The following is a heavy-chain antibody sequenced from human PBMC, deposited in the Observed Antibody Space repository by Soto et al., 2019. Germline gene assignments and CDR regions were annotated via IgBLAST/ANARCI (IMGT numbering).Heavy chain of an antibody. J-gene: IGHJ5*02. CDR3: ARRSRYRGYSGYERWFVP. D-gene: IGHD5-12*01. V-gene: IGHV4-59*08. Sequence: QVQLQESGPGLVKPSETLSLTCTVSGGSISSYYWSWIRQPPGKGLEWIGYIYYSGSTNYNPFLKSRVTISVDTSKNQFSLKLSSVTAADTAVYYCARRSRYRGYSGYERWFVPWGQGTLVTVSS. CDR2: IYYSGST. CDR1: GGSISSYY.